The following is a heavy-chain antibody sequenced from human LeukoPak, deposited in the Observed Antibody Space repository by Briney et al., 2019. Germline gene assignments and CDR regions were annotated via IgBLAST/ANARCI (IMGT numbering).Heavy chain of an antibody. V-gene: IGHV3-30*04. CDR3: ARARIKVLDY. Sequence: GGSLRLSCAASGFTFSSYAMHWVRQAPGKGLEWVAVISYDGSNKYYADSVKGRFTISRDNSKNTLYLQMNSLRAEDTAVYYCARARIKVLDYWGQGTLVTVSS. D-gene: IGHD2-15*01. CDR2: ISYDGSNK. J-gene: IGHJ4*02. CDR1: GFTFSSYA.